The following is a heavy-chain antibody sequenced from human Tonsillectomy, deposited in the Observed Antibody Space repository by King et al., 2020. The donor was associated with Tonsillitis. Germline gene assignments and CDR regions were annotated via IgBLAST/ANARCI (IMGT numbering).Heavy chain of an antibody. CDR1: TFTFSSYA. V-gene: IGHV3-23*04. Sequence: VQLVESGGGLVQPGGSLRLSCTASTFTFSSYAMSWVRQAPGKGLEWVSGISGSGGCTFYADSVKGRFTISRDNSKNTLYVQMNSLRAEDTALYYCAKDRAAMITPTGSMDVWGQGTTVTVSS. CDR3: AKDRAAMITPTGSMDV. J-gene: IGHJ6*02. D-gene: IGHD5-18*01. CDR2: ISGSGGCT.